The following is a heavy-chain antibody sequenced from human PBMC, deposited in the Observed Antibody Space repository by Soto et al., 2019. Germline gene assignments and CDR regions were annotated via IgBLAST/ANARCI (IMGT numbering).Heavy chain of an antibody. V-gene: IGHV3-30-3*01. J-gene: IGHJ4*02. Sequence: QVQLVESGGGVVQPGRSLRLSCAASGFTFSSYAMHWVRQAPGKGLEWVAVISYDGSNEYYADSVKGRFTISRDNSKNTLYLQMNSLRAEDTAVYYCARRVGAITYYFDYWGQGTLVTVSS. CDR1: GFTFSSYA. CDR2: ISYDGSNE. CDR3: ARRVGAITYYFDY. D-gene: IGHD1-26*01.